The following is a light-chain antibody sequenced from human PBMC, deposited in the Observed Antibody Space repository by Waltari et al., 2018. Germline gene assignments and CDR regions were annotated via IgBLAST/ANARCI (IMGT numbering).Light chain of an antibody. CDR1: QSVSSY. V-gene: IGKV3-11*01. CDR2: DAS. CDR3: QQRSN. J-gene: IGKJ4*01. Sequence: EIVLTQSPATLSLSPGERATLSCRASQSVSSYLAWYQQKPGQAPRLLIYDASNRATGIPARFSGSGSGTDFTLTISGLESEDFAVYYCQQRSNFGGGTKVEIK.